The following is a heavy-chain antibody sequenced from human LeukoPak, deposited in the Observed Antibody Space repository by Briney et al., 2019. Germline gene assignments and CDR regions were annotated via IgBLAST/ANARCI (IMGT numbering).Heavy chain of an antibody. CDR1: GFTFDDYA. Sequence: PGGFLRLSCAASGFTFDDYAMHWVRQAPGKGLEWVSGISWNSGSIGYADSVKGRFTISRDNAKNSLYLQMNSLRAEDTALYYCAKYLHTGYSSGWYLFDYWGQGTLVTVSS. D-gene: IGHD6-19*01. CDR2: ISWNSGSI. V-gene: IGHV3-9*01. J-gene: IGHJ4*02. CDR3: AKYLHTGYSSGWYLFDY.